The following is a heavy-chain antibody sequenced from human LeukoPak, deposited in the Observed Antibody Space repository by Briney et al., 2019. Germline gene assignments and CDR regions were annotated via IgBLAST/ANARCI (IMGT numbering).Heavy chain of an antibody. V-gene: IGHV4-34*01. CDR2: INHSGST. D-gene: IGHD2-15*01. CDR3: ASSILGYCSGGSCYPHY. J-gene: IGHJ4*02. Sequence: PSETLSLTCAVYGGSFSSYYWSWIRQPPGKGLEWIGEINHSGSTNYNPSLKSRVTISVDTSKNQFSLKLSSVTAADTAVYYCASSILGYCSGGSCYPHYWGQGTLVTVSS. CDR1: GGSFSSYY.